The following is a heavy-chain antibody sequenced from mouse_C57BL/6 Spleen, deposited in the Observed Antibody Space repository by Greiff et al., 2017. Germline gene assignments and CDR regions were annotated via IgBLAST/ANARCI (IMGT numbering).Heavy chain of an antibody. Sequence: QVQLQQPGAALVRPGTSVKLSCKASGYTFTSYWMHWVKQRPGQGLEWIGVIDPSDSYTNYNQKFKGKATLTVDTSSSTAYMQLSSLTSEDAAVYYCARRDEWFAYWGQGTLVTVSA. J-gene: IGHJ3*01. V-gene: IGHV1-59*01. CDR2: IDPSDSYT. CDR1: GYTFTSYW. CDR3: ARRDEWFAY.